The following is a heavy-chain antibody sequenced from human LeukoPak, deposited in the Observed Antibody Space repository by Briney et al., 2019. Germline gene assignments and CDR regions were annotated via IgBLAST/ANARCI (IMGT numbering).Heavy chain of an antibody. D-gene: IGHD1-26*01. CDR3: ARGIGIVGAHGVDY. CDR1: GFTFSSYA. J-gene: IGHJ4*02. V-gene: IGHV3-23*01. CDR2: ISGSGGST. Sequence: PGGSLRLSCAASGFTFSSYAMSWVRQAPGKGLEWVSAISGSGGSTYHADSVKGRFAISRDNSKNTLYLQMNSLRAEDTALYYCARGIGIVGAHGVDYWGQGTLVTVSS.